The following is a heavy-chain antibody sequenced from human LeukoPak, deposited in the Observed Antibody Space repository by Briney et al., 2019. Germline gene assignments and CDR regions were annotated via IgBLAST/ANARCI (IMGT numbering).Heavy chain of an antibody. D-gene: IGHD5-18*01. CDR2: IYYSGST. CDR3: ARGGYSYGYRGNWFDP. J-gene: IGHJ5*02. V-gene: IGHV4-59*08. Sequence: SETLSLTCTVSGGSISSYYWSWIRQPPGKGLEWIGYIYYSGSTNYNPSLKSRVTISVDTSKNQFSLKLSSVTAADTAVYYCARGGYSYGYRGNWFDPWGQGTLVTVSS. CDR1: GGSISSYY.